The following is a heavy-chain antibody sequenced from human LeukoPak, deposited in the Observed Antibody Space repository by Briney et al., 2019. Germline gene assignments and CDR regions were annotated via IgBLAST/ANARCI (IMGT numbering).Heavy chain of an antibody. CDR2: IYHIGST. D-gene: IGHD1-20*01. CDR3: ARAGWIITSGIDY. CDR1: AGSINLFY. V-gene: IGHV4-38-2*02. Sequence: PSETLSLTCTVSAGSINLFYWDWIRQPPGKGLEWIGTIYHIGSTYYNPSLESRVTISVDTSKNEFSLNLNSVTAADTAVYYCARAGWIITSGIDYWGQGALVTVSS. J-gene: IGHJ4*02.